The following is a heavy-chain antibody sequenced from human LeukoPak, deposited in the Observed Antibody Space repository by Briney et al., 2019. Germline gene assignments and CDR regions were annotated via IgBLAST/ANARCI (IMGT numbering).Heavy chain of an antibody. Sequence: SETLSLTCTVSGGSISSGSYYWSWIRQPAGKGLEWVGRIYTSGSTNYNPSLKSRVTISVDTSKNQFSLKLSSVTAADTAVYYCARGFYDFWSGWYYFDYWGQGTLVTVSS. J-gene: IGHJ4*02. V-gene: IGHV4-61*02. CDR2: IYTSGST. CDR3: ARGFYDFWSGWYYFDY. D-gene: IGHD3-3*01. CDR1: GGSISSGSYY.